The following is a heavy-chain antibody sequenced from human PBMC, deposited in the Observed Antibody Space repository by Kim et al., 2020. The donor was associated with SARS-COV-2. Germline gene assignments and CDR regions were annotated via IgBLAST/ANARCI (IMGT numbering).Heavy chain of an antibody. V-gene: IGHV3-30*02. Sequence: KYYADSVKGRFTISRDNSKNTLYLQMNSLRAEDTAVYYCAKGVDSDAFDIWGQGTMVTVSS. CDR3: AKGVDSDAFDI. J-gene: IGHJ3*02. D-gene: IGHD2-2*01. CDR2: K.